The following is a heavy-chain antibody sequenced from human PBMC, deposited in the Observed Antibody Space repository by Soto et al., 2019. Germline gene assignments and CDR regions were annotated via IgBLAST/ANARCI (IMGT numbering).Heavy chain of an antibody. Sequence: PGGSLRLSCVASGLTFGSRAMSWVRQAPGEVLQWVSTITDTGGDAKYADSVRGRFVISRDNSKKTLYLQMTSLTAEDSAMYFCARGSTDSYPGSRIFDFWGRGTLVTVSS. D-gene: IGHD3-10*01. CDR1: GLTFGSRA. J-gene: IGHJ4*02. V-gene: IGHV3-23*01. CDR3: ARGSTDSYPGSRIFDF. CDR2: ITDTGGDA.